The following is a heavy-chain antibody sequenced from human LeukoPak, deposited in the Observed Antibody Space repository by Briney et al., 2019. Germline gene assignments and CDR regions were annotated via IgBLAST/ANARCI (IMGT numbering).Heavy chain of an antibody. V-gene: IGHV3-74*01. CDR1: GFTFSSYW. CDR2: IKSDGKT. J-gene: IGHJ1*01. CDR3: ARAPSEIGGYYPEYFRH. Sequence: GGSLRLSCAASGFTFSSYWMHWVRQAPGKGLVWVSRIKSDGKTNYADSVKGRFTISRGNAKNTVSLQMNSLRAEDTGVYYCARAPSEIGGYYPEYFRHWGQGTLVTVSS. D-gene: IGHD3-22*01.